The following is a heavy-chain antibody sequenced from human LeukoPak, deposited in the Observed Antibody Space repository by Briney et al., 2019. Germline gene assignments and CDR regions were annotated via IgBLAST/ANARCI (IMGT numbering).Heavy chain of an antibody. D-gene: IGHD6-19*01. CDR1: GGSFSSHY. Sequence: SETLSLTCGVSGGSFSSHYWTWIRQPPGKGLEWIGEINPRGSTNCNPSLESRVTVSADTSRNQLSLSLTSVTAADSAVYFCARGLRQGSAWSWGPKEKSYQYMDVWGTGTTVIVSS. J-gene: IGHJ6*04. V-gene: IGHV4-34*01. CDR2: INPRGST. CDR3: ARGLRQGSAWSWGPKEKSYQYMDV.